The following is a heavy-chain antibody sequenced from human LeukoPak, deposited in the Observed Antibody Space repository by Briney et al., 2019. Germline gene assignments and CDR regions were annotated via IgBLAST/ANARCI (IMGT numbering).Heavy chain of an antibody. V-gene: IGHV3-48*02. CDR3: ARDPSPYYYDSSGYYYYYGMDV. Sequence: GGSLRLSCAASGFTFSSYSMNWVRQAPGKGLEWVSYISSSSSTIYYADSVKGRFTISRDNAKNSLYLQMNSLRDEDTAVYYCARDPSPYYYDSSGYYYYYGMDVWGQGTTVTVS. J-gene: IGHJ6*02. CDR1: GFTFSSYS. CDR2: ISSSSSTI. D-gene: IGHD3-22*01.